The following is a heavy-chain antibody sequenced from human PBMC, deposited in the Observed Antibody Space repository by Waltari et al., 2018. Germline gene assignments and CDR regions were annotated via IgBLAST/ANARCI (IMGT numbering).Heavy chain of an antibody. D-gene: IGHD3-22*01. CDR2: ISGSGGST. J-gene: IGHJ3*02. Sequence: EVQLLESGGGLVQPGGSLRLSCAASGFTFSSYAMSWVRQAPGKGLEWVSAISGSGGSTYYADSVKGRFTISRDNSKNTLYLQMNSLRAEDTAVYYCALDTTMIVVVIEPHDAFDIWGQGTMVTVSS. V-gene: IGHV3-23*01. CDR3: ALDTTMIVVVIEPHDAFDI. CDR1: GFTFSSYA.